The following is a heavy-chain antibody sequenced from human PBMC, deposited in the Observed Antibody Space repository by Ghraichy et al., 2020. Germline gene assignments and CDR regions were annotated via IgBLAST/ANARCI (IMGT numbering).Heavy chain of an antibody. D-gene: IGHD6-19*01. CDR3: AKDPGYGSGWYGSFDY. CDR2: ISGSVGSS. CDR1: GFNFRNFA. J-gene: IGHJ4*02. Sequence: GGSLRLSCAASGFNFRNFAMSWVRQAPGKGLEWVSTISGSVGSSSYPDSVKGRFTISRENSKNTLFLEMVSLRVGDTAIYYCAKDPGYGSGWYGSFDYWGQGALVTVAS. V-gene: IGHV3-23*01.